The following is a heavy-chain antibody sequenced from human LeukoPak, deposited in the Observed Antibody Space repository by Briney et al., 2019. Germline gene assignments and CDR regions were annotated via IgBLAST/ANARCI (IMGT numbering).Heavy chain of an antibody. CDR1: GGSISNYF. V-gene: IGHV4-59*12. D-gene: IGHD3-22*01. CDR2: IDYSGST. Sequence: SETLSLTCTVSGGSISNYFWSWIRQPPEKGLEWIGYIDYSGSTNYNPSLKSRVTISVDTSKNQFSLKLSSVTAADTAVYYCARAGRYYDSSGYWDYWGQGTLVTVSS. CDR3: ARAGRYYDSSGYWDY. J-gene: IGHJ4*02.